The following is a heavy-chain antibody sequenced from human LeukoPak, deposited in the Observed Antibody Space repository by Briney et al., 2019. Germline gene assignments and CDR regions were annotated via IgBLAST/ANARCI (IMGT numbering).Heavy chain of an antibody. V-gene: IGHV4-34*01. CDR3: ARVGYSYSINDWSRTGLGAYPTKYYYYMDV. CDR2: INPSGVT. J-gene: IGHJ6*03. CDR1: GGYFSDYF. Sequence: SETLSLTCAGYGGYFSDYFWNWIRQPPGKGLEWNGEINPSGVTYQKPSLLTRVLMSVDTSKNQNSLTVSSVTAADTAVYDCARVGYSYSINDWSRTGLGAYPTKYYYYMDVWGKGTTVTVSS. D-gene: IGHD5-18*01.